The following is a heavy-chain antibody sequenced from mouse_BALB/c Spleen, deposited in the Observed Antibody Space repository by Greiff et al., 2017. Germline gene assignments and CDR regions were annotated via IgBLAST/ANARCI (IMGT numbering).Heavy chain of an antibody. CDR1: GYTFTSYW. V-gene: IGHV1-7*01. CDR3: ARERDGGFAY. CDR2: INPSTGYT. Sequence: VQLQQSGAELAKPGASVKMSCKASGYTFTSYWMHWVKQRPGQGLEWIGYINPSTGYTEYNQKFKDKATLTADKSSSTAYMQLSSLTSEDSAVYYCARERDGGFAYWGQGTLVTVSA. J-gene: IGHJ3*01. D-gene: IGHD3-3*01.